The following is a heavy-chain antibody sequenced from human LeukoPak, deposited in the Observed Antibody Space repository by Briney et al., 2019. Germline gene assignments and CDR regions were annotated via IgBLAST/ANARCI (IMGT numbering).Heavy chain of an antibody. D-gene: IGHD3-22*01. CDR2: IYYSGST. J-gene: IGHJ4*02. Sequence: SGTLFLTCTVSGGSISSGGYYWSWIRQHPGKGLEWIGYIYYSGSTYYNPSLKSRVTISVDTSKNQFSLKLSSVTAADAAVYYCASGPRYYYDSSAYFDYWGQGTLVTVSS. V-gene: IGHV4-31*03. CDR1: GGSISSGGYY. CDR3: ASGPRYYYDSSAYFDY.